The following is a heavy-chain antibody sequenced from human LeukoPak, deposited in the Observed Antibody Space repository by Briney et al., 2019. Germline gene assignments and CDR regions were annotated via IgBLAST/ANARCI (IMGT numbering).Heavy chain of an antibody. CDR3: ASSPAYSSSWYAIDT. Sequence: GGSLRLSCAASGVIFSNYDMHWVRQAAGKGREWVSGIGTAGDTYYPGSVQGRFTISRENAKNSLYLHMNSLSAGGTAMYYCASSPAYSSSWYAIDTWGQGTLVTVSS. J-gene: IGHJ5*02. V-gene: IGHV3-13*01. CDR2: IGTAGDT. CDR1: GVIFSNYD. D-gene: IGHD6-13*01.